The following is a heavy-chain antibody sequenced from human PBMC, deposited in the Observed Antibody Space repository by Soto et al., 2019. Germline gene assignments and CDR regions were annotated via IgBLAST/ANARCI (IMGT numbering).Heavy chain of an antibody. J-gene: IGHJ5*01. CDR2: IKYSGTT. V-gene: IGHV4-39*01. CDR3: ARPKTIGAAAGKGWFDP. D-gene: IGHD6-13*01. CDR1: GGSISSSRCH. Sequence: SETLSLTCTVSGGSISSSRCHWGWIRQPPGKGLEWIASIKYSGTTFYNPSLKSRVTLSVDTSKNQFSLKLTSVTAADTAMYYCARPKTIGAAAGKGWFDPWGQGNLVTVSS.